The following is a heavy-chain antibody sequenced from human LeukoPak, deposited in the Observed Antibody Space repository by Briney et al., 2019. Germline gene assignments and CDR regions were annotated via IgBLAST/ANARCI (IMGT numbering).Heavy chain of an antibody. CDR3: ARAPGISGQQLNY. V-gene: IGHV3-66*01. CDR1: GFTVSSNY. Sequence: GGSLRLSRAASGFTVSSNYMSWVRQAPGKGLEWASVIYSGGSTYYADSVKGRFTISRDNSKNTLYLQMNSLRAEDTAVYYCARAPGISGQQLNYWGQGTLVTVSS. CDR2: IYSGGST. D-gene: IGHD6-13*01. J-gene: IGHJ4*02.